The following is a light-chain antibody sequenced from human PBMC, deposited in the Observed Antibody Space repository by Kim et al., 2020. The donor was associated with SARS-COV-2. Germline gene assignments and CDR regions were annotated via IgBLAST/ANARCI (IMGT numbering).Light chain of an antibody. V-gene: IGLV6-57*01. J-gene: IGLJ3*02. CDR3: QSYDSSNRRV. CDR1: SGSIACNY. CDR2: EDN. Sequence: TVTISCTRSSGSIACNYVQLYRQRTGSSPATEIYEDNRRPSGVRDRFSGSIDRSSNTASLTISGLKTEDEADYYCQSYDSSNRRVFGGGTQLTVL.